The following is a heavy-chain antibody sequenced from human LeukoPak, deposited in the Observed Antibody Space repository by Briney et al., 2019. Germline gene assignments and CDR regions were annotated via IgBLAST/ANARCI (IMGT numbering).Heavy chain of an antibody. V-gene: IGHV3-48*03. CDR1: GFTFSSYE. CDR3: ARDRFYGYFDY. D-gene: IGHD2/OR15-2a*01. CDR2: ISSSGSTI. Sequence: GGSLRLSCAASGFTFSSYEMNWVRQAPGKGLEWVSYISSSGSTIYYADSVKGRFTISRDNSKNTLYLQMNSLRAEDTAVYYCARDRFYGYFDYWGQGTLVTVSS. J-gene: IGHJ4*02.